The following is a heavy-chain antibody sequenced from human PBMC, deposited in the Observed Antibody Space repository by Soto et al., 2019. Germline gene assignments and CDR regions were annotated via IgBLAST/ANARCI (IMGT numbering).Heavy chain of an antibody. CDR2: IWYDGSNK. V-gene: IGHV3-33*01. Sequence: GGSLRLSCAASGFTFSSNGMHWVRQAPGKGLEWVAVIWYDGSNKYYADSVEGRFTISRDNSKNTLYLQMNSLRAEDTAVYYCARWGNNKKLDYWGQGTLVTVSS. CDR3: ARWGNNKKLDY. D-gene: IGHD3-16*01. CDR1: GFTFSSNG. J-gene: IGHJ4*02.